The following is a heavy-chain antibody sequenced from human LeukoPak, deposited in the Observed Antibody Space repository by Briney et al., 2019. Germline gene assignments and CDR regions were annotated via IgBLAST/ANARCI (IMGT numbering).Heavy chain of an antibody. Sequence: GGSLRLSCAASGFTFSSYGMHWVRQAPGKGLEWVAFIRHDGSNKYYADSVKGRFTISRDNTKNTLYLQMNSLRAEDTAVYYCSSGVTIWLGNAFDIWGQGTRVTVS. CDR3: SSGVTIWLGNAFDI. CDR1: GFTFSSYG. J-gene: IGHJ3*02. V-gene: IGHV3-30*02. D-gene: IGHD3-3*01. CDR2: IRHDGSNK.